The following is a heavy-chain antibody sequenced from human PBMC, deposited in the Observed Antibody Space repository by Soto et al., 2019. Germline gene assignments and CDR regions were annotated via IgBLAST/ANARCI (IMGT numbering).Heavy chain of an antibody. CDR3: ASRDPGTSVDY. J-gene: IGHJ4*02. Sequence: TLSLTCAVSGASFTSNDWWTWVRQPPGRGLEWIGEIYRTGSTNYNPSLKSRVTISLDKSENQFSLKVTSLTAADTAVYYCASRDPGTSVDYWGQGTLVTVSS. V-gene: IGHV4-4*02. CDR2: IYRTGST. D-gene: IGHD1-7*01. CDR1: GASFTSNDW.